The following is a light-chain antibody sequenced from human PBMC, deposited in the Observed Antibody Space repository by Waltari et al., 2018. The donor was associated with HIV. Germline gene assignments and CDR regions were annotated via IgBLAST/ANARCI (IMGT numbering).Light chain of an antibody. CDR3: ATWEHRLNGPI. CDR1: SSNIGTSS. V-gene: IGLV1-44*01. J-gene: IGLJ2*01. CDR2: NNN. Sequence: QSVLPQPPSASGTPGQRVTISCSGGSSNIGTSSVNWYQQVPGTAPKLLIYNNNQWPSGVPDRFSGSKSGTSASLAISGLQSEDEADYYCATWEHRLNGPIFGGGTRLTVL.